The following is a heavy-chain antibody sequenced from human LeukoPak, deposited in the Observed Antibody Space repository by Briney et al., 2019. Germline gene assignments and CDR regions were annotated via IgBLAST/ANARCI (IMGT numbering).Heavy chain of an antibody. CDR1: GFTFSSYV. Sequence: QPGGSLRLSCAASGFTFSSYVMSWVRQAPGKGLEWVSAISGSGGSTYYADSVKGRFTISRDNSKNTLYLQMNSLRAEDTAVYYCAKRRADYYGSGRGLNYFDYWGQGTLVTVSS. V-gene: IGHV3-23*01. CDR3: AKRRADYYGSGRGLNYFDY. J-gene: IGHJ4*02. CDR2: ISGSGGST. D-gene: IGHD3-10*01.